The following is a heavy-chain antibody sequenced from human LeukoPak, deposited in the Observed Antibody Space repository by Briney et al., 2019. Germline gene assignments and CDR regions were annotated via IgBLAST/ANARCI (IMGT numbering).Heavy chain of an antibody. CDR3: ARGGVYSYDAFDI. CDR1: GFTFGSYW. Sequence: GGSLRLSCAASGFTFGSYWMHWVRQAPGKGLVWVSRVNSVGGTTPYADSVKGRFTISRDNAMNTLYLQMNSLRAEDTAVYYCARGGVYSYDAFDIWGQGTVVTVSS. D-gene: IGHD2-8*02. CDR2: VNSVGGTT. J-gene: IGHJ3*02. V-gene: IGHV3-74*01.